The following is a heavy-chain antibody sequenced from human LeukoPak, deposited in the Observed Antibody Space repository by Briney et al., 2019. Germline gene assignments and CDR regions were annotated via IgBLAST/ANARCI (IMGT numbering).Heavy chain of an antibody. CDR1: GGTLSSSSFD. CDR3: ARDRGRYLDL. J-gene: IGHJ2*01. CDR2: IYYSCKGYN. D-gene: IGHD3-16*02. Sequence: SQTLSLTCAISGGTLSSSSFDWNWISQSPWTGLEWVGRIYYSCKGYNDYAVSVKSRITINPDISKNQFSLQLNSVTPEDTALYYCARDRGRYLDLWGRGTLVTVSS. V-gene: IGHV6-1*01.